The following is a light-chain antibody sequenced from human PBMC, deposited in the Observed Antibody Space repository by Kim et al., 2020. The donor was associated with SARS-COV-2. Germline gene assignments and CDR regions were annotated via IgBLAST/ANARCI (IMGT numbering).Light chain of an antibody. Sequence: PGQPARITCSGDALPKQYAYWYQQKPGQAPVLVIYKDSERPSGIPERFSGSSSGTTVTLTISGVQAEDEADYYCQSADSSGTYYVFGTGTKVTVL. CDR1: ALPKQY. V-gene: IGLV3-25*03. CDR2: KDS. CDR3: QSADSSGTYYV. J-gene: IGLJ1*01.